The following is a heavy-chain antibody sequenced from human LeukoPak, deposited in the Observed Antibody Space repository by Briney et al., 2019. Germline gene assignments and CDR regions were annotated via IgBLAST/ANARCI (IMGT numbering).Heavy chain of an antibody. CDR1: GGSISSSSYY. Sequence: PSETLSLSCTVSGGSISSSSYYWGWIRQPPGKGLEWIGSIYYSGSTNYNPSLKSRVTISVDTSKNQFSLKLSSVTAADTAVYYCARLRVVAAAGLHYFDYWGQGTLVTVSS. CDR2: IYYSGST. CDR3: ARLRVVAAAGLHYFDY. V-gene: IGHV4-39*07. J-gene: IGHJ4*02. D-gene: IGHD6-13*01.